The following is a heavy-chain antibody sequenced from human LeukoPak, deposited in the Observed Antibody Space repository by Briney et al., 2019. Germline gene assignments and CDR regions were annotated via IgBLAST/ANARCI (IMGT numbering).Heavy chain of an antibody. CDR1: GGSISSYY. CDR3: ARLHHTVYYYYMDV. D-gene: IGHD1-14*01. Sequence: PSETLSLTXTVSGGSISSYYWSWIRQPPGKGVEWIGYIYYSGSTNYNPSLKSRVTISVDTSKNQFSLKLSSVTAADTAVYYCARLHHTVYYYYMDVWGKGTTVTVSS. CDR2: IYYSGST. J-gene: IGHJ6*03. V-gene: IGHV4-59*01.